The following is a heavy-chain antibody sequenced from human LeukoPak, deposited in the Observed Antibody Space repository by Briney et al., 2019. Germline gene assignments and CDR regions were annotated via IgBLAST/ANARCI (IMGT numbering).Heavy chain of an antibody. D-gene: IGHD3-16*02. Sequence: PSETLSLTCTVSGGSISSSSYYWGWIRQPPGTGLEWIGSIYYSGSTYYNPSLKSRVTISVDTSKNQFSLKLSSVTAADTAVYYCARDGLRYYDYVWGSYRHNAFDIWGQGTMVTVSS. J-gene: IGHJ3*02. V-gene: IGHV4-39*07. CDR3: ARDGLRYYDYVWGSYRHNAFDI. CDR2: IYYSGST. CDR1: GGSISSSSYY.